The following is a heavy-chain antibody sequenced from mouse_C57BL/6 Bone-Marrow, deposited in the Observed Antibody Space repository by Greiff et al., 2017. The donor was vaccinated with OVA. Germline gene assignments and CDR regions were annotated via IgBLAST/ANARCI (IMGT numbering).Heavy chain of an antibody. V-gene: IGHV1-76*01. J-gene: IGHJ2*01. Sequence: QVQLQQSGAELVRPGASVKLSCKASGYTFTDYYINWVKQRPGQGLEWIARIYPGSGNTYYNEKFKGKATLTAEKSSSTAYMQLSSLTSEDSAVYFCAREDSSGDYWGQGTTLTVSS. CDR3: AREDSSGDY. CDR1: GYTFTDYY. CDR2: IYPGSGNT. D-gene: IGHD3-2*02.